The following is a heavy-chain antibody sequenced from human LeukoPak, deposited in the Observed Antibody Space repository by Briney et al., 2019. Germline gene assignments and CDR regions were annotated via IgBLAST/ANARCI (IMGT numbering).Heavy chain of an antibody. CDR3: ARRGVDTAIYFDY. D-gene: IGHD5-18*01. V-gene: IGHV7-4-1*02. CDR1: GYSFNSQG. CDR2: INTNTGNP. J-gene: IGHJ4*02. Sequence: GASVKVSCKASGYSFNSQGMNWVRQAPGQGLEWMGWINTNTGNPTYAQGFTGRFVFSLDTSVSTAYLQISSLKAEDTAVYYCARRGVDTAIYFDYWGQGTLVTVSS.